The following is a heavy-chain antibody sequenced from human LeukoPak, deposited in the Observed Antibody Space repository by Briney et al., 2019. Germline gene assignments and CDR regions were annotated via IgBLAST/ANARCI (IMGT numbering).Heavy chain of an antibody. Sequence: SGGSLRLSCAVSGFSFNNYWMSWVRQAPGKGLEWVANIKQDGGEKYYVDSVKGRFSVSRDNAKNSLYLQMNSPRAEDTAVYYCARDYDFWSGYLDCWGQGTLVTVSS. CDR1: GFSFNNYW. CDR3: ARDYDFWSGYLDC. D-gene: IGHD3-3*01. V-gene: IGHV3-7*05. J-gene: IGHJ4*02. CDR2: IKQDGGEK.